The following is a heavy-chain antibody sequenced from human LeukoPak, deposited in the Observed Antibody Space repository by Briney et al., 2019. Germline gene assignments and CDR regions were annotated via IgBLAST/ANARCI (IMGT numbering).Heavy chain of an antibody. CDR3: ASRVGATGSIDY. CDR2: MNPNSGNT. CDR1: GYTFTSYD. V-gene: IGHV1-8*01. D-gene: IGHD1-26*01. J-gene: IGHJ4*02. Sequence: VASVKVSCKASGYTFTSYDINWVRQATGQGLEWMGWMNPNSGNTGYAQKFQGRVTMTRNTSISTAYIELSSLRSEDTAVYYCASRVGATGSIDYWGQGTLVTVSS.